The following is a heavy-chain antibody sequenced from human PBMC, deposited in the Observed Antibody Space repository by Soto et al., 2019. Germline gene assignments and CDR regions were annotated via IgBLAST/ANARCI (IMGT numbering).Heavy chain of an antibody. Sequence: SETMSLTCTVSGDSISSGDYYWSWIRQHPGKGLEWIGYIFHSGNTYYNPSLKSRVTISVDTSRNQFSLKLSSVTAADTAVYYCARASCSTTSCYDFDNWGQGALVTVSS. V-gene: IGHV4-31*03. CDR3: ARASCSTTSCYDFDN. CDR2: IFHSGNT. J-gene: IGHJ4*02. CDR1: GDSISSGDYY. D-gene: IGHD2-2*01.